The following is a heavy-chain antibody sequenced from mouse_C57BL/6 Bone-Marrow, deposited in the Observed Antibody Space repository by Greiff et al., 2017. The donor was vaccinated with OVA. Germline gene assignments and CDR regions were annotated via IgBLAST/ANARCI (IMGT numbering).Heavy chain of an antibody. CDR3: ARDYGSLAY. D-gene: IGHD1-1*01. J-gene: IGHJ3*01. CDR1: GYTFTDYY. V-gene: IGHV1-76*01. Sequence: LQESGAELVRPGASVKLSCKASGYTFTDYYINWVKQRPGQGLEWIARIYPGSGNTYYNEKFKGKATLTAEKSSSTAYMQLSSLTSEDSAVYFCARDYGSLAYWGQGTLVTVSA. CDR2: IYPGSGNT.